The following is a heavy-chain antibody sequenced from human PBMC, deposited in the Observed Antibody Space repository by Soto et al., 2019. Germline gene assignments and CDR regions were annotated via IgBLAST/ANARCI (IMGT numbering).Heavy chain of an antibody. V-gene: IGHV3-21*01. CDR1: GFTFSSYS. Sequence: GGSLRLSCAASGFTFSSYSMNWVRQAPGKGLEWVSSISSSSSYIYYADSVKGRFTISRDNAKNSLYLQMNSLRAEDTAVYYCARAVWSGGDFILYYYYGMDVWGQGTTVTVSS. CDR3: ARAVWSGGDFILYYYYGMDV. D-gene: IGHD2-21*02. J-gene: IGHJ6*02. CDR2: ISSSSSYI.